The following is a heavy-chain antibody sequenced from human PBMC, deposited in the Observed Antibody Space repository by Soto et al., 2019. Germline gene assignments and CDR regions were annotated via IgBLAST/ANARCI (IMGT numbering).Heavy chain of an antibody. V-gene: IGHV3-30*18. CDR2: ISYDGSNK. CDR1: GVTFSSYG. CDR3: PKEEELESPVNWFDH. J-gene: IGHJ5*02. D-gene: IGHD1-26*01. Sequence: QVLLVESGGGVVQPGRSLRLSCVASGVTFSSYGMHWVRQAPGKGLEWVAVISYDGSNKYYADSVKGRFTISRDNSKKTLYLQMTSLRAEDPAVYYCPKEEELESPVNWFDHRGQGPLVTVSS.